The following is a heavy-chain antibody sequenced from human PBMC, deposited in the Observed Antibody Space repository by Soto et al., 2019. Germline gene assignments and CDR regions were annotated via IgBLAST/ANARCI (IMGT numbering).Heavy chain of an antibody. CDR1: GGSISSHY. CDR3: GRGRLYSSSWYNWFDP. D-gene: IGHD6-13*01. J-gene: IGHJ5*02. CDR2: IYYSGNT. Sequence: QVQLQESGPGLVKPSETLSLTCTVSGGSISSHYWSWIRQPPGKGLEWIGYIYYSGNTNYNPSLKTRFTIAVDTSKNRFSLKLSAVTAADTAVYYCGRGRLYSSSWYNWFDPWGQGTLVTVSS. V-gene: IGHV4-59*11.